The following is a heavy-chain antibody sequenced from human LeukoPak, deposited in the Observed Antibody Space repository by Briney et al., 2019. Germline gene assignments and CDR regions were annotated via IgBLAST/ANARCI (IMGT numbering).Heavy chain of an antibody. CDR2: IYHTGST. J-gene: IGHJ6*02. D-gene: IGHD2-15*01. CDR3: AGQYSVPKYYYGLDV. Sequence: MTSETLSLTCTVSGGSISVSTWSSWVRQPPGKGLEWIGEIYHTGSTNYNPSLKSRVTISIDKSKNQFSLMLTSLTAADTAVYYCAGQYSVPKYYYGLDVWGQGTTVTVSS. CDR1: GGSISVSTW. V-gene: IGHV4-4*02.